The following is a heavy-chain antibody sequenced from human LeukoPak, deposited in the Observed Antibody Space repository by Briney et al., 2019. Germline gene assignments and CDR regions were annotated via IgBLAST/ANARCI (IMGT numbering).Heavy chain of an antibody. V-gene: IGHV4-31*03. D-gene: IGHD6-6*01. CDR1: GGSVSSGGYY. CDR3: ARDSMGSSHHYYGMDV. J-gene: IGHJ6*02. Sequence: PSQTLSLTCTVSGGSVSSGGYYWSWIRQRPGQGLEWVGYIYYSGSSSYNPSLKSRVTISVDTSKNQFSLKLSSVTAADTAVYYCARDSMGSSHHYYGMDVWGQGTTVTVSS. CDR2: IYYSGSS.